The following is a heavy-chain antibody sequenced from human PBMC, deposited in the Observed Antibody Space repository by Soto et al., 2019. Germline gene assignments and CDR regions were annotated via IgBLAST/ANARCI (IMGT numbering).Heavy chain of an antibody. V-gene: IGHV3-30*18. CDR3: AKDLGYCSSTSCYYYYYGMDV. CDR1: GFTFSSYG. J-gene: IGHJ6*02. D-gene: IGHD2-2*01. Sequence: GGSLRLSCAASGFTFSSYGMHWVRQAPGKGLGWVAAISYGGSNKYYADSVKGRFTISRDNSKNTLYLQMNSLRAEDTAVYYCAKDLGYCSSTSCYYYYYGMDVWGQGTTVTVSS. CDR2: ISYGGSNK.